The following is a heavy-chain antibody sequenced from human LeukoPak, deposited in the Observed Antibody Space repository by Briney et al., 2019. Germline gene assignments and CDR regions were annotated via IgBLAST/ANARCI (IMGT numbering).Heavy chain of an antibody. CDR2: IWYDGSNK. CDR3: ARGRDIVVVPAAIGY. Sequence: TGGSLRLSCAASGFTFSSYGMHWVRQAPGKGLEWVAVIWYDGSNKYYADSVKGRFTISRDNSKNTLYLQMNSLRAEDTAVYYCARGRDIVVVPAAIGYWGQGTLVTVSS. V-gene: IGHV3-33*01. CDR1: GFTFSSYG. J-gene: IGHJ4*02. D-gene: IGHD2-2*02.